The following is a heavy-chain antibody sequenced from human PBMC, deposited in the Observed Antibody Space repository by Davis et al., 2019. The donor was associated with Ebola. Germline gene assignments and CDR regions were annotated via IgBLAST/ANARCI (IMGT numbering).Heavy chain of an antibody. V-gene: IGHV3-74*01. CDR1: GFTFSSYW. J-gene: IGHJ6*02. Sequence: GESLKISCAASGFTFSSYWMHWVRQAPGKGLVWVSRINSDGSSTSYADSVKGRFTISRDNAKNTLYLQMNSLRAEDTAVYYCARDRGGRWFGDPLGYMDVWGQGTTVTVSS. D-gene: IGHD3-10*01. CDR2: INSDGSST. CDR3: ARDRGGRWFGDPLGYMDV.